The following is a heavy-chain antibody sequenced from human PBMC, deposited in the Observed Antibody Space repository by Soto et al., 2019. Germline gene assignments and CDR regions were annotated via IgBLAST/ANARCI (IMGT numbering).Heavy chain of an antibody. CDR2: VFHTGTT. V-gene: IGHV4-4*02. D-gene: IGHD6-19*01. CDR1: GDSVSSPYY. J-gene: IGHJ4*02. CDR3: ARSAGWYAVHS. Sequence: QVQLQESGPGLVKPSGTLSLTCAVSGDSVSSPYYWCWVRQPPGKGLEWIGEVFHTGTTSYNPSLRSRVTISMDKSNNQLSLDLRSVTAADTAVYYCARSAGWYAVHSWGPGTLVIVSS.